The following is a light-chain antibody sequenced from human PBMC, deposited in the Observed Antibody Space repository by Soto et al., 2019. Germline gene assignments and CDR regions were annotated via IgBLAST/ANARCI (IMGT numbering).Light chain of an antibody. Sequence: DIQMTQSPSTLSASVGDSVTITCRASRSISRWLAWYQQKPGRAPKILISDASSLESGVPSRFSGSGSGTEFTLTISSLQPDDFATYYCQQYNTYSKTFGRGTKVDIK. J-gene: IGKJ1*01. CDR2: DAS. CDR3: QQYNTYSKT. V-gene: IGKV1-5*01. CDR1: RSISRW.